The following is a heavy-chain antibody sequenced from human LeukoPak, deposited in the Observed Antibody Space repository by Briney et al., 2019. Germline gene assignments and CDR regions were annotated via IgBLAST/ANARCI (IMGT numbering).Heavy chain of an antibody. CDR3: ATAPAGWLVPFDY. Sequence: GASVKVSCKASGYTFTGYYMHWVRQAPGRGLEWMGWINPNSGGTNYAQKFQGRVTMTGDTSISTAYMELSRLRSDDTAVYYCATAPAGWLVPFDYWGQGTLVTVSS. CDR2: INPNSGGT. D-gene: IGHD6-19*01. V-gene: IGHV1-2*02. CDR1: GYTFTGYY. J-gene: IGHJ4*02.